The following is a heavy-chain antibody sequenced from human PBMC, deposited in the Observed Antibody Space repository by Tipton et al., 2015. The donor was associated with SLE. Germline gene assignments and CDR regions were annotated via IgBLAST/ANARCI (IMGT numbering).Heavy chain of an antibody. CDR1: GGSVSSGFYY. CDR2: INTSGTT. V-gene: IGHV4-61*09. Sequence: TLSLTCSVSGGSVSSGFYYWSWIRQPAGKGLEWIGHINTSGTTNYNPSLKSRVTISLDTSRNHFSLRLSSVTAADTAVYYCARSHSSGRDYYYYMDVWGNGTTVTAS. J-gene: IGHJ6*03. D-gene: IGHD6-19*01. CDR3: ARSHSSGRDYYYYMDV.